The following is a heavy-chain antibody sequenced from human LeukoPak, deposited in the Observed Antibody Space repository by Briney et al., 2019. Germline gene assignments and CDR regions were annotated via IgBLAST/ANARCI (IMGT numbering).Heavy chain of an antibody. D-gene: IGHD3-10*01. CDR2: ISYDGSNK. CDR1: GFTFSSYA. J-gene: IGHJ4*02. Sequence: GGSLRLSCAASGFTFSSYAMHWVRQAPGKGLEWVALISYDGSNKYYADSVKARFIISRDNSKNTVYLQMNSLRAEDTAVYYCAKRSLGLYYYGSGSYYERGYYFDYWGQGTLVTVSS. CDR3: AKRSLGLYYYGSGSYYERGYYFDY. V-gene: IGHV3-30*04.